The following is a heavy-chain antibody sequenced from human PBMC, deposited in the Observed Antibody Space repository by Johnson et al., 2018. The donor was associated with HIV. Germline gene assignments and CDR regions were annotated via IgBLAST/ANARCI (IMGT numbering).Heavy chain of an antibody. CDR1: GFTFSSYG. CDR2: IRYDGSNK. V-gene: IGHV3-30*02. CDR3: AREFRYSSSPAHYAFDI. Sequence: QVQLVESGGGVVQPGGSLRLSCAASGFTFSSYGMHWVRQAPGKGLEWVAFIRYDGSNKYYADSVKGRFTISRDNSKNTLYLQMNSLRAEDTAVYYCAREFRYSSSPAHYAFDIWGQGTMVTVSS. J-gene: IGHJ3*02. D-gene: IGHD6-6*01.